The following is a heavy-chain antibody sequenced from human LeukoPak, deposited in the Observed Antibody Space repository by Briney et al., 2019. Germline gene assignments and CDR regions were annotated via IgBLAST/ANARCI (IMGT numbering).Heavy chain of an antibody. D-gene: IGHD6-13*01. V-gene: IGHV3-23*01. CDR2: ISGNGGSS. Sequence: GGSLRLSCAASGFTFSTYAMSWVRQAPGKGLEWVSVISGNGGSSYYTDSVKGRFTISRDNSKNTLFLQMNSLRAEDTAVYYCARVGKGGSSWYRASLTPYYFDYWGQGTLVTVSS. CDR1: GFTFSTYA. J-gene: IGHJ4*02. CDR3: ARVGKGGSSWYRASLTPYYFDY.